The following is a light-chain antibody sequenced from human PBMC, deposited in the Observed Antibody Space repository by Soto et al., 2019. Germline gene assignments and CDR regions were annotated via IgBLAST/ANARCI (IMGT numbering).Light chain of an antibody. CDR3: QKSTAAPLT. V-gene: IGKV1-27*01. CDR1: QDISVY. Sequence: DIQMTQSPSSLSASVGDRVTITCRASQDISVYLARYQQKPGKVPNLLIYSASTLQSGAPSRFSGSGSGTDFTLTISSLQPEDVATYYCQKSTAAPLTFGQGTRLEIK. CDR2: SAS. J-gene: IGKJ5*01.